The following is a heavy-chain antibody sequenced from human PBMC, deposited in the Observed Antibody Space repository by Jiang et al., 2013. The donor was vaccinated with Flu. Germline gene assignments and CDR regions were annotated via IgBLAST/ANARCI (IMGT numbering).Heavy chain of an antibody. D-gene: IGHD6-19*01. CDR3: AKTKDNSGWVIDD. CDR2: ISGSSIGT. CDR1: IHLFSYA. V-gene: IGHV3-23*01. Sequence: LVQAWGVPETVLCSLWIHLFSYAMSWVRQAPGKGLEWVSLISGSSIGTYYADSVKGRFTISRDNSKSTLYLQMNSLRAEDTAVYYCAKTKDNSGWVIDDWGQGTLLTVSS. J-gene: IGHJ4*02.